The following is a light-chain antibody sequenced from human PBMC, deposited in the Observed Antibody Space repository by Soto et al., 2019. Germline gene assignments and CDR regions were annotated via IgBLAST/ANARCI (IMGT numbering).Light chain of an antibody. V-gene: IGKV3-15*01. Sequence: ETVMTQSPATLSVSPGERATLSCRASQSVGSKLAWYQQKPGQAPRLLIYGASTRATGIPARFSGSGSGTEFTLTISSLQSEDFAVYYCQQYNKWPPVTFGQGTKVEIK. CDR1: QSVGSK. CDR3: QQYNKWPPVT. J-gene: IGKJ1*01. CDR2: GAS.